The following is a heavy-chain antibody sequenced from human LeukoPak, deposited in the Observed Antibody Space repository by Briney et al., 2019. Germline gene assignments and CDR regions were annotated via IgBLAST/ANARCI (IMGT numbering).Heavy chain of an antibody. CDR2: IWYDGSNK. J-gene: IGHJ4*02. CDR3: ARGDRLAAH. D-gene: IGHD6-6*01. Sequence: GGSLRLSCAASGFTFSSYGMHWVRQAPGKGLEWVAVIWYDGSNKYYADSVKGRFTISRDNAKNSLYLQMNSLRAEDTAVYYCARGDRLAAHWGQGTLVTVSS. V-gene: IGHV3-33*01. CDR1: GFTFSSYG.